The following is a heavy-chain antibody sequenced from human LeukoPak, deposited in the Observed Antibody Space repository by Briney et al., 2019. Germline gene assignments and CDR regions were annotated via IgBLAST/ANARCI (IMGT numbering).Heavy chain of an antibody. CDR1: GFTFSSYA. Sequence: GGSLRLSCAASGFTFSSYAMHWVRQAPGKGLEWVAVISYDGSNKYYADSVKGRLTISRDNSKNTLYLQMNSLRAEDTAVYYCARELYGSGSYSLDYWGQGTLVTVSS. CDR2: ISYDGSNK. J-gene: IGHJ4*02. D-gene: IGHD3-10*01. CDR3: ARELYGSGSYSLDY. V-gene: IGHV3-30*04.